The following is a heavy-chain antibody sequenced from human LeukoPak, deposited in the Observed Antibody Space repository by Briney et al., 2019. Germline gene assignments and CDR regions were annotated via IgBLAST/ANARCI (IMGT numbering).Heavy chain of an antibody. CDR1: GGSISSYY. CDR3: AKGGFQFDS. D-gene: IGHD2-21*01. J-gene: IGHJ4*02. V-gene: IGHV4-59*01. Sequence: SETLSLTCTVSGGSISSYYWSWIRQPPGKGLEWIGYVYNSGSTNYNPSLKSRVTISVDMSKNQFSLKLSSVTAADTAVYYCAKGGFQFDSWSQGTLVTVSS. CDR2: VYNSGST.